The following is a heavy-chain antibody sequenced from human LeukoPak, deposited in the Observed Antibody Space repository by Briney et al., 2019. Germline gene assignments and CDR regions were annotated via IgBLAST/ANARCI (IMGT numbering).Heavy chain of an antibody. V-gene: IGHV3-11*06. Sequence: GGSLRLSCAASGFTFSDYYMSWIRQAPGKGLEWVSYISSSSSYTNYADSVKGRFTISRDNAKNSLYLQMNSLRDEDTAVYYCARGPGPADYYDSSGYSTWGQGTLVTVSS. J-gene: IGHJ4*02. CDR3: ARGPGPADYYDSSGYST. D-gene: IGHD3-22*01. CDR2: ISSSSSYT. CDR1: GFTFSDYY.